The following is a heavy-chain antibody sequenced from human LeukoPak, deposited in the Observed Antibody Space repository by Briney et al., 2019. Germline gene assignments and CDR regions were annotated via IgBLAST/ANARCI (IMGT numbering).Heavy chain of an antibody. Sequence: SVKVSCKASGGTFSSYAISWVPQAPGQGLEWMGRIIPIFGTANYAQKFQGRVTITTDESTSTAYMELSSLRSEDTAVYYCARGGGSGSYGFDYWGQGTLVTVSS. J-gene: IGHJ4*02. D-gene: IGHD3-10*01. CDR3: ARGGGSGSYGFDY. CDR2: IIPIFGTA. V-gene: IGHV1-69*05. CDR1: GGTFSSYA.